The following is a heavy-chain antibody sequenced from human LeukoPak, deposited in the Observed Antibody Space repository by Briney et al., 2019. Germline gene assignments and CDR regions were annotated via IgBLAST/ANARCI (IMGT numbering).Heavy chain of an antibody. CDR2: ISGSGGST. Sequence: GASLRLSCAASGFTFSSYAMSWVRQAPGKGLEWVSAISGSGGSTYYADSVKGRFTISRDNSKNTLYLQMNSLRAEDTAVYYCAKNYDSSGYRYYYYGMDVWGQGTTVTVSS. J-gene: IGHJ6*02. CDR3: AKNYDSSGYRYYYYGMDV. V-gene: IGHV3-23*01. CDR1: GFTFSSYA. D-gene: IGHD3-22*01.